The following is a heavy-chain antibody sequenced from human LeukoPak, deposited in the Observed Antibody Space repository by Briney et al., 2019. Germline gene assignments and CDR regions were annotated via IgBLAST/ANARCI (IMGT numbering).Heavy chain of an antibody. CDR1: GFTFSSYV. J-gene: IGHJ4*02. V-gene: IGHV4-34*01. Sequence: GSLRLSCAASGFTFSSYVMSWIRQPPGKGLEWIGEINHSGSTNYNPSLKSRVTISVDTSKNQFSLKLSSVTAADTAVYYCARGRVTIFGVVGLDNWGQGTLVTVSS. D-gene: IGHD3-3*01. CDR2: INHSGST. CDR3: ARGRVTIFGVVGLDN.